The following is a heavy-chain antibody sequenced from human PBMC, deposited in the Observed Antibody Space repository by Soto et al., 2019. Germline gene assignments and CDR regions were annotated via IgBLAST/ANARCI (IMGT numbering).Heavy chain of an antibody. Sequence: PGGSLRLSCAASGFTFSSYWMTWVRQAPGKGLEWVANIREDGGEKYYVDSVKGRFTISKDNAKNSLYLQMNSLRPDDTAVYYCAREREALRYWGQGTLVTSPQ. CDR3: AREREALRY. D-gene: IGHD4-17*01. V-gene: IGHV3-7*01. CDR1: GFTFSSYW. J-gene: IGHJ4*02. CDR2: IREDGGEK.